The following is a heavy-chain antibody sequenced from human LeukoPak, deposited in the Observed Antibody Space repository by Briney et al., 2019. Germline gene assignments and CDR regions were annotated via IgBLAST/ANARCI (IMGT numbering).Heavy chain of an antibody. CDR3: TRLRHSNTDYYYYYGMDV. D-gene: IGHD2/OR15-2a*01. CDR1: GFTFSGSA. J-gene: IGHJ6*02. CDR2: IRSTTDT. Sequence: GGSLRLSCAASGFTFSGSAMHWVRQASGKGLEWVGRIRSTTDTAYAASVKGRFTISRDDSKNTAYLQMNSLKTEDTAVYYCTRLRHSNTDYYYYYGMDVWGQGTTVTVSS. V-gene: IGHV3-73*01.